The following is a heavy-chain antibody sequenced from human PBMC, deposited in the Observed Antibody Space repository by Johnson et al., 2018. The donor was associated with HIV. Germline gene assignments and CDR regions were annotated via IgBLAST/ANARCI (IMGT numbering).Heavy chain of an antibody. Sequence: VQLVESGGGLIQPGGSLRLSCAASGFTVTNNYMSWVRQAPGKGLEWVSVIYSGGNTYYADSLKGRFTISRDKSKNTLYLQMNSLRAEDTAVYFCARGMARIAFDIWGQGTMVTVSS. CDR2: IYSGGNT. CDR3: ARGMARIAFDI. V-gene: IGHV3-53*01. D-gene: IGHD5-24*01. J-gene: IGHJ3*02. CDR1: GFTVTNNY.